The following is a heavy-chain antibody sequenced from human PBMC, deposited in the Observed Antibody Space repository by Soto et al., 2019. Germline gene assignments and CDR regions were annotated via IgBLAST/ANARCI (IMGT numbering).Heavy chain of an antibody. CDR1: GFTFSSYG. CDR3: ASGSSGLLHADGMDV. D-gene: IGHD2-15*01. V-gene: IGHV3-33*01. CDR2: IWYDGSNK. J-gene: IGHJ6*02. Sequence: QVQLVESGGGVVQPGGSLRLSCAASGFTFSSYGMHWVRQAPGKGLEWVAVIWYDGSNKYYADSVKGRFTISRDNSKNTLYLQMNSLRAEDTAVYYCASGSSGLLHADGMDVWGQGTTVTVSS.